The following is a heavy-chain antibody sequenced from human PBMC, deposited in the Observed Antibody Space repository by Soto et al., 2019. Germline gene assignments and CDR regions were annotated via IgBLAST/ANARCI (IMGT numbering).Heavy chain of an antibody. Sequence: PGESLTISCKGSGYSFTIYWISWVRQLPGKGLEWMGRIDPSDSYTNYSPSFQGHVTISADKSISTAYLQWSSLKASDTAMYYCANTYYYDSSGSSFDYWGQGNLVTVSS. V-gene: IGHV5-10-1*01. J-gene: IGHJ4*02. CDR1: GYSFTIYW. CDR2: IDPSDSYT. CDR3: ANTYYYDSSGSSFDY. D-gene: IGHD3-22*01.